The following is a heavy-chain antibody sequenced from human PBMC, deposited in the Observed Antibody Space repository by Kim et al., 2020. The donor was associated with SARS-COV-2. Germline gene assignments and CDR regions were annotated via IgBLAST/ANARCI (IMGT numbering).Heavy chain of an antibody. J-gene: IGHJ4*02. V-gene: IGHV3-21*04. D-gene: IGHD6-19*01. CDR1: GFTFSSYS. CDR3: ARVLTSGFSDFAY. Sequence: GGSLRLSCAASGFTFSSYSMNWVRQAPGKGLEWISSISNSSSYIYYADSVKGRFTISRDNARASLYLQMNSLRAEDTAVYYCARVLTSGFSDFAYWCQGT. CDR2: ISNSSSYI.